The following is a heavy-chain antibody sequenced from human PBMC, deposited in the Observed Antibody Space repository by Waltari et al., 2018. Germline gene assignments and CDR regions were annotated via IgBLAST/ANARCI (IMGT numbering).Heavy chain of an antibody. Sequence: EVQLLESGGGLVQPGGSLRLSCAASVFTFSSYAMSWVRQAPGKGLEWVSGISTSGGSTYYADSVKGRFTISRDNSKNTLYLQMNSLRAEDTAVYYCAKSIFGVVIATEDYWGQGTLVTVSS. V-gene: IGHV3-23*01. D-gene: IGHD3-3*01. CDR3: AKSIFGVVIATEDY. J-gene: IGHJ4*02. CDR2: ISTSGGST. CDR1: VFTFSSYA.